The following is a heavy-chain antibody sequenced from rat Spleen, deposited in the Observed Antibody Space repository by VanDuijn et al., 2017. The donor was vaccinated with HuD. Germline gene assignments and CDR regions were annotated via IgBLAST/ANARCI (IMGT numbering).Heavy chain of an antibody. CDR1: GFTFSDYA. D-gene: IGHD3-6*01. J-gene: IGHJ2*01. CDR2: IIYDGSST. Sequence: EVQLVESGGGLVQPGRSLKLSCAASGFTFSDYAMAWVRQVPKKSLEWVATIIYDGSSTYYRDSVKGRFTISRDNAKSTLYLQMDSLRSEDTATYYCARQNWPYYFDYWGQGVMVTVSS. V-gene: IGHV5-7*01. CDR3: ARQNWPYYFDY.